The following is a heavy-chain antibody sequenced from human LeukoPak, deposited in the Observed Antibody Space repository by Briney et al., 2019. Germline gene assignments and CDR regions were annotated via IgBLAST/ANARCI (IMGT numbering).Heavy chain of an antibody. CDR3: AKARSRIADSWYFDY. CDR2: IRYDGSNK. V-gene: IGHV3-30*02. Sequence: GGSLRLSCAASGFTFSSYGMHWVRQAPGKGLEWVAFIRYDGSNKYYADSVKGRFTISRDNSKNTLYLQMNSLRAEDTAVYYCAKARSRIADSWYFDYWGQGTLVTVSS. J-gene: IGHJ4*02. D-gene: IGHD6-13*01. CDR1: GFTFSSYG.